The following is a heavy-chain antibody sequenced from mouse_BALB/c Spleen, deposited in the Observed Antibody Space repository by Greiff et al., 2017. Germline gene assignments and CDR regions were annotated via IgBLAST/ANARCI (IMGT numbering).Heavy chain of an antibody. CDR2: INPSTGYT. CDR1: GYTFTSYW. CDR3: SNGNYYFDD. J-gene: IGHJ2*01. V-gene: IGHV1-7*01. Sequence: QVQLKESGAELAKPGASVKMSCKASGYTFTSYWMHWVKQRPGQGLEWIGYINPSTGYTEYNQKFKDKATLTADKSSSTAYMQLSSLTSEDSAVYYCSNGNYYFDDWGQGTTLTVSS. D-gene: IGHD2-1*01.